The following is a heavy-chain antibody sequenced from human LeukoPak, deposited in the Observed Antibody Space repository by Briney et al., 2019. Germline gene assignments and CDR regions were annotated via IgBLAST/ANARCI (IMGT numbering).Heavy chain of an antibody. CDR1: GFTFSQYS. D-gene: IGHD5-12*01. Sequence: GGSLRLSCAASGFTFSQYSINWVRQAPGKGLEWVSHLRYTGETFYADSVKGRFTTSRDNVRNSLYLQMNSLRAEDTAMYYCARDAGNSGYGCDLWGQGTLVTVSS. V-gene: IGHV3-48*01. J-gene: IGHJ5*02. CDR3: ARDAGNSGYGCDL. CDR2: LRYTGET.